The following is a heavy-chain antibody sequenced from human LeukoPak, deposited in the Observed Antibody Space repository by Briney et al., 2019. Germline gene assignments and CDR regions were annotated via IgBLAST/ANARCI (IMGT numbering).Heavy chain of an antibody. CDR1: SGSVNYYY. J-gene: IGHJ5*01. D-gene: IGHD6-13*01. CDR2: IYYSGST. Sequence: SEALSLTRSVPSGSVNYYYWNWIRPPPGEGLEWICCIYYSGSTNYNPSLESRVTISVDTAKNQFSLKLSSVTAADTAMYYCARGGKYSSSWFDSWGQGTLVTVSS. CDR3: ARGGKYSSSWFDS. V-gene: IGHV4-59*02.